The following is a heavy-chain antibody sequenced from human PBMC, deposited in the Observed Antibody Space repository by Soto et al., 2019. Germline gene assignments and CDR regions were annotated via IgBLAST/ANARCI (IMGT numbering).Heavy chain of an antibody. Sequence: KSSETLSLTCTVSGGSISSGGYYWSWIRQHPGKGLEWIGYIYYSGSTYYNPSLKSRVTISVDTSKNQFSLKLSSVTAADTAVYYCASLLSSISWYGGAFHIWGQGTMVTVSS. CDR1: GGSISSGGYY. J-gene: IGHJ3*02. CDR3: ASLLSSISWYGGAFHI. D-gene: IGHD6-13*01. V-gene: IGHV4-31*03. CDR2: IYYSGST.